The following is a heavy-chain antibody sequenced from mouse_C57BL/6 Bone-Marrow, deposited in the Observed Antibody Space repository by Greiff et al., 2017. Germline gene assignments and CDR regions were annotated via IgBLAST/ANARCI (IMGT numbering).Heavy chain of an antibody. CDR2: INPYNGDT. CDR1: GYSFTGYF. Sequence: VQLKQSGPELVKPGDSVKISCTASGYSFTGYFMNWVMQSHGKGLEWIGRINPYNGDTFYNQKFKGPATLTVDKSSSTAHMELRSLTSEDSAVYDCARGYFSTPFAYWGQGTLVTVSA. J-gene: IGHJ3*01. CDR3: ARGYFSTPFAY. D-gene: IGHD2-5*01. V-gene: IGHV1-20*01.